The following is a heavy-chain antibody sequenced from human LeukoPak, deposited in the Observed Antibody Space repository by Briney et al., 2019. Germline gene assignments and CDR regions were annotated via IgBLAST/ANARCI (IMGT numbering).Heavy chain of an antibody. Sequence: SETLSLTCTVSGGSISSSSYYWGWIRHPPGKELEWIGSIYYSGSTYYNPSLKSRVTISVDTSKNQFSLKLSSVTAADTAVYYCARTTPDSSGFNYWGQGTLVTVSS. J-gene: IGHJ4*02. CDR1: GGSISSSSYY. D-gene: IGHD3-22*01. CDR2: IYYSGST. CDR3: ARTTPDSSGFNY. V-gene: IGHV4-39*07.